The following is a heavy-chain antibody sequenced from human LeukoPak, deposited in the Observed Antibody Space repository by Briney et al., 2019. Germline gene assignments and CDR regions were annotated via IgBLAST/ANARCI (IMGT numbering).Heavy chain of an antibody. J-gene: IGHJ5*02. CDR3: ARDGPTTTNRNNWFDP. CDR1: GLPIGDFA. CDR2: ISGDGVST. D-gene: IGHD4-17*01. Sequence: GGSLRLSCVASGLPIGDFAMHWVRQAPGQGLEWVSLISGDGVSTFFADSVKGRFTISRDNSKNTLYLQMNSLRAEDTAVYYCARDGPTTTNRNNWFDPWGQGTLVTVSS. V-gene: IGHV3-43*02.